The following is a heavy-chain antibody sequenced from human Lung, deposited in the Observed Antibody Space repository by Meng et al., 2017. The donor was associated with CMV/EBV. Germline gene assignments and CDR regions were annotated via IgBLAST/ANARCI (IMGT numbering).Heavy chain of an antibody. J-gene: IGHJ6*02. CDR3: ARAVDYYYYYGMDV. CDR2: IIPIFGTA. CDR1: GGTFSSYA. Sequence: SXXVSXKASGGTFSSYAISWVRQAPGQGLEWMGGIIPIFGTANYAQKFQGRVTITTDESTSTAYMELSSLRSEDTAVYYCARAVDYYYYYGMDVWGQGSTVTVSS. V-gene: IGHV1-69*05.